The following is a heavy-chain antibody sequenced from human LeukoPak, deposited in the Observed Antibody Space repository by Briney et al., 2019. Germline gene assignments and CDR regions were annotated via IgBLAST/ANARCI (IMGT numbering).Heavy chain of an antibody. Sequence: GGSLRLSCAASGFTFSDYYMSWIRQAPGKGLEWVSYISSSGSTIYYADSVKGRFTISRDNAKNSLYLQMNSLRAEDTAVYYCARVFHSSWYLTTYFQHWGQGTLVTVSS. CDR3: ARVFHSSWYLTTYFQH. J-gene: IGHJ1*01. CDR2: ISSSGSTI. CDR1: GFTFSDYY. V-gene: IGHV3-11*04. D-gene: IGHD6-13*01.